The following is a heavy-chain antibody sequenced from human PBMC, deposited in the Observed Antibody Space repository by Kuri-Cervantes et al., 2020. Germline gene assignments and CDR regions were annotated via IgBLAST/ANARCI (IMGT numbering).Heavy chain of an antibody. CDR2: ISAYNGNT. J-gene: IGHJ6*02. CDR3: AREWELPDYDYYGMDV. V-gene: IGHV1-18*01. Sequence: ASVKVSCKASGYTFTSYGISWVGQAPGQGLEWMGWISAYNGNTNYAQKLQGRVTMTTDTSTSTAYMELRSLRSDDTAVYYCAREWELPDYDYYGMDVWGQGTTVTVSS. CDR1: GYTFTSYG. D-gene: IGHD1-26*01.